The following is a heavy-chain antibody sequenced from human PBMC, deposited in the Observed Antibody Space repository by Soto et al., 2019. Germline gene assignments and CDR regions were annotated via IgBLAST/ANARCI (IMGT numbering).Heavy chain of an antibody. CDR1: GFTFSSYG. Sequence: GGSLRLSCAASGFTFSSYGMHWVRQAPGKGLEWVAVIWYDGSNKYYADSVKGRFTISRYNSKNTLYLQMNSLRAEDTAVYYCAREVNSGSFDYWGQGTLVTVSS. CDR2: IWYDGSNK. V-gene: IGHV3-33*08. CDR3: AREVNSGSFDY. J-gene: IGHJ4*02. D-gene: IGHD1-26*01.